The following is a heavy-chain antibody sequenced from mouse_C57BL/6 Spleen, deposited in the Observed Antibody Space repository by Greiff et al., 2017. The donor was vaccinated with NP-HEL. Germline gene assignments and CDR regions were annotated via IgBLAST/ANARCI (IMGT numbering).Heavy chain of an antibody. D-gene: IGHD2-5*01. CDR1: GYTFTSYW. Sequence: QVQLQQPGAELVRPGSSVKLSCKASGYTFTSYWMDWVKQRPGQGLEWIGNIYPSDSETHYNQKFKDKATLTVDKSSSTAYMQLSRLTSEDSAVYYCARSYYRNQFAYWGQGTLVTVSA. CDR3: ARSYYRNQFAY. V-gene: IGHV1-61*01. CDR2: IYPSDSET. J-gene: IGHJ3*01.